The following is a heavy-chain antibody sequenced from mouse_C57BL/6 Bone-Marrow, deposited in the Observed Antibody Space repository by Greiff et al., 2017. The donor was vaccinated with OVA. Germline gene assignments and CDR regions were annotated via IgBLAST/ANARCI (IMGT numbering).Heavy chain of an antibody. CDR3: IFYDDSKTLYYYAMDY. Sequence: EVQGVESGGGLVQPGGSMKLSCVASGFTFSNYWMNWVRQSPEKGLEWVAQIRLKSDNYATHYAESVKGRFTISRDDSKSSVYLQMNNLRAEDTGIYYCIFYDDSKTLYYYAMDYWGQGTSVTVSS. CDR1: GFTFSNYW. V-gene: IGHV6-3*01. J-gene: IGHJ4*01. CDR2: IRLKSDNYAT. D-gene: IGHD2-4*01.